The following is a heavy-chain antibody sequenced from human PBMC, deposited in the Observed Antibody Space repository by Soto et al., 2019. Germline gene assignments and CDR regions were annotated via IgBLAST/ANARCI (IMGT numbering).Heavy chain of an antibody. J-gene: IGHJ4*02. CDR1: GYTFTSYG. Sequence: ASVKVSCKASGYTFTSYGISWVRQAPGQGLEWMGCISAYNGNTNYAQKLQGRVTMTTDTSTSTAYMELRSLRSDDTAVYYCARATLYYDFWSGYPDYWGQGTLVTVSS. CDR2: ISAYNGNT. CDR3: ARATLYYDFWSGYPDY. D-gene: IGHD3-3*01. V-gene: IGHV1-18*01.